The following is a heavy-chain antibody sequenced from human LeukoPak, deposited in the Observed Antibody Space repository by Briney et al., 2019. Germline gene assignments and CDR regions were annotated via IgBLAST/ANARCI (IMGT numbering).Heavy chain of an antibody. CDR2: IYHSGGT. V-gene: IGHV4-39*07. Sequence: PSETLSLTCTVSGGSISSGGYYWSWIRQHPGKGLEWIGSIYHSGGTYYNPSLKSRVTISVDTSKNQFSLKLSSVTAADTAVYYCARDRGSRSSGWYVDWGQGTLVTVSS. D-gene: IGHD6-19*01. J-gene: IGHJ4*02. CDR3: ARDRGSRSSGWYVD. CDR1: GGSISSGGYY.